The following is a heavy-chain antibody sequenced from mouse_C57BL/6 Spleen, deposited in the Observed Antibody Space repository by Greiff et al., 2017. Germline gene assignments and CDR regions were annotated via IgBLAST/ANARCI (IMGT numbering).Heavy chain of an antibody. CDR1: GYTFTDYY. J-gene: IGHJ4*01. CDR3: ARSLIRPYYYGSSYAMDY. Sequence: EVQLQQSGPELVKPGASVKISCKASGYTFTDYYMNWVKQSHGKSLEWIGDINPNNGGTSYNQKFKGKATLTVDKSSSTAYMELRSLTSEDSAVYYCARSLIRPYYYGSSYAMDYWGQGTSVTVSS. V-gene: IGHV1-26*01. CDR2: INPNNGGT. D-gene: IGHD1-1*01.